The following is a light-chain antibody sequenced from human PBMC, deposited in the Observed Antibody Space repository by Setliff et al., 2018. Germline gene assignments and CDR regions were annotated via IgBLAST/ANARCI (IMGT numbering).Light chain of an antibody. V-gene: IGLV2-8*01. CDR1: SSDIGGYNY. CDR3: SSYAGSRNFYV. Sequence: QSVLTQPPSASGSPGQSVTISCTGTSSDIGGYNYVSLYQQHPGKAPKLMIYEVNKRPSGVPDRFSGSKSGDTASLTVSGLQAEDEADYYCSSYAGSRNFYVFGTGTKSPS. J-gene: IGLJ1*01. CDR2: EVN.